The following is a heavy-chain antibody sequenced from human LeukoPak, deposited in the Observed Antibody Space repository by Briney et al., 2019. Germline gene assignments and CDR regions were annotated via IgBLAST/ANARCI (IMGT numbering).Heavy chain of an antibody. Sequence: GGSLRLSCAASGFTSSSYEMNWVRQAPGKGLEWVAVISYDGSNKYYADSVKGRFTISRDNSKNTLYLQMNSLRAEDTAVYYCARESGSYYFDYWGQGTLVTVSS. D-gene: IGHD1-26*01. CDR3: ARESGSYYFDY. V-gene: IGHV3-30*04. J-gene: IGHJ4*02. CDR1: GFTSSSYE. CDR2: ISYDGSNK.